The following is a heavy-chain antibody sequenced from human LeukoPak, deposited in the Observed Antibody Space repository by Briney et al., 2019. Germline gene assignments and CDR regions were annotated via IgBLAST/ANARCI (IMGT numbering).Heavy chain of an antibody. CDR3: AKDTGYGSGFY. CDR1: GFTFSSYG. D-gene: IGHD3-10*01. J-gene: IGHJ4*02. V-gene: IGHV3-23*01. CDR2: ISGSGGST. Sequence: GGTLRLSCAASGFTFSSYGMSWVRQAPGKGLEWASAISGSGGSTYYADSVKGRFTISRDNSKNTLYLQMNSLRAEDTAVYYCAKDTGYGSGFYWGQGTLVTVSS.